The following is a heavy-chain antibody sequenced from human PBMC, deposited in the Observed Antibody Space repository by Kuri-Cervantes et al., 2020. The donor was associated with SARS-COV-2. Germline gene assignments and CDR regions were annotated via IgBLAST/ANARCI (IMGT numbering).Heavy chain of an antibody. D-gene: IGHD4-17*01. CDR3: ARVGLRGYYYYMDV. CDR2: LSTGGGPT. V-gene: IGHV3-21*06. CDR1: GFALSDFG. Sequence: GESLKISCTASGFALSDFGMSWVRQAPGKGLEWVSSLSTGGGPTYYAESVEGRFTISRDNAKNTLYLQMNSLRAEDTAVYYCARVGLRGYYYYMDVWGKGTTVTVSS. J-gene: IGHJ6*03.